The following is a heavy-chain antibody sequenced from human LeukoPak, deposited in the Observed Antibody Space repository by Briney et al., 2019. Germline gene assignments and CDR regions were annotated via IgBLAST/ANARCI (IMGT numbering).Heavy chain of an antibody. Sequence: SETLSLTCTVSGGSMSGHYWSWIRQPPGKGLEWIGYIHHSGSTNYNPSLKSRVTISVDTSKNQFSLKLRSVTAADTAVYYCARAYYDFWSSDYWGQGTLVTVSS. CDR2: IHHSGST. CDR1: GGSMSGHY. CDR3: ARAYYDFWSSDY. V-gene: IGHV4-59*11. D-gene: IGHD3-3*01. J-gene: IGHJ4*02.